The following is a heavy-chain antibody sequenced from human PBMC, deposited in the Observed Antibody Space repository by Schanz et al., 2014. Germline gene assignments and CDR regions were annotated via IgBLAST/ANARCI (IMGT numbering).Heavy chain of an antibody. CDR2: ISDSSSYI. D-gene: IGHD6-19*01. CDR3: ARDRVQYSSGWYSDS. J-gene: IGHJ4*02. V-gene: IGHV3-21*01. Sequence: EVQLVESGGGFVQPGGSLRLSCAASGITFSSHAMSWVRQAPGKGLEWVSSISDSSSYIYYADSVKGRFTISRDNAKNSLYLQMSSLRAEDTAVYYCARDRVQYSSGWYSDSWGQGTLVTVSS. CDR1: GITFSSHA.